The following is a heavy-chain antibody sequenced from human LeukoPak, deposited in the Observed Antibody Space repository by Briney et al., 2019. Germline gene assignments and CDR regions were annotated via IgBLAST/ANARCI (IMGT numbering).Heavy chain of an antibody. D-gene: IGHD5-18*01. V-gene: IGHV3-23*01. J-gene: IGHJ4*02. CDR3: GRVALDTSMIHY. CDR1: GFTFSLYA. Sequence: GGSLRLSCAAYGFTFSLYAMSWVRQAPGKGLEWVSGISGSGGSTHYADSVKGRFTISRDDAENSLYLQMNSLSVEDTAVYCCGRVALDTSMIHYWGQGTLVTVSS. CDR2: ISGSGGST.